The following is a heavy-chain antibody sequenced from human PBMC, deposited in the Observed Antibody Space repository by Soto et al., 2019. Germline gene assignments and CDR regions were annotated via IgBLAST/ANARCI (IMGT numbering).Heavy chain of an antibody. CDR3: ARGARRDESSGRRSWFDP. Sequence: QVQLVESGGGLVKPGGSLRLSCAASGFTFSDHYMSWIRQAPGKGLEWVSYISGSGNTIYYADSLKGRFTISRDNAKNSLYLQMNGLRAEDTAVYYCARGARRDESSGRRSWFDPWGQGILVTVSS. J-gene: IGHJ5*02. CDR2: ISGSGNTI. D-gene: IGHD3-22*01. V-gene: IGHV3-11*01. CDR1: GFTFSDHY.